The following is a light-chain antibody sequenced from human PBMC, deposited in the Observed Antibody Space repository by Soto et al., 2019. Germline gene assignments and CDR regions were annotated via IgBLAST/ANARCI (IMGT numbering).Light chain of an antibody. CDR2: KVT. CDR1: SGDVGSYNL. V-gene: IGLV2-23*02. CDR3: CSYAGNSEV. Sequence: QSVLTQPASVSGSPGQSITIPCTGTSGDVGSYNLVSWYQQHPGKAPKLLIYKVTERPSGVSNRFSGSKSGSTASLTISGLQPDDEADYYCCSYAGNSEVFGAGTKVTVL. J-gene: IGLJ1*01.